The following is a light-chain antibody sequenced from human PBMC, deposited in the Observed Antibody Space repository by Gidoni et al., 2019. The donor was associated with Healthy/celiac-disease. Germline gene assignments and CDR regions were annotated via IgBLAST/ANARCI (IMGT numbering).Light chain of an antibody. CDR1: QSISSY. V-gene: IGKV1-39*01. Sequence: DIQMTQSPSSLSASVGDRVTITCRASQSISSYLNWYQQKPGKAPKLLIYAASSLQSGVPSRFSGSGSGTEFTLTISSLQLEDFATYYCQQSYSTPLTFGGGTKVEIK. CDR3: QQSYSTPLT. J-gene: IGKJ4*01. CDR2: AAS.